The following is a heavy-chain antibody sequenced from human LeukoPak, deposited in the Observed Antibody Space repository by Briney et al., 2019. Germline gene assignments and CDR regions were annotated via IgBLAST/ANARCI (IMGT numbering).Heavy chain of an antibody. CDR2: MYYSGST. Sequence: SETLSLTCTVSGRSISSGDYYWSWLRQPPGKGLEWIAYMYYSGSTYYNPSLKSRVTMSADTSKNQLSLKLSSVTAADTAVYYCARPYYYDSRIDPWGQGILVTVSS. CDR3: ARPYYYDSRIDP. CDR1: GRSISSGDYY. V-gene: IGHV4-30-4*01. J-gene: IGHJ5*02. D-gene: IGHD3-22*01.